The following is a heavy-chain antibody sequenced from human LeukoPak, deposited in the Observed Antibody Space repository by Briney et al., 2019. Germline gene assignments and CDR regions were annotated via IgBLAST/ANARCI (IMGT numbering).Heavy chain of an antibody. D-gene: IGHD6-19*01. J-gene: IGHJ4*02. Sequence: GESLKISCKGSGYSFTTYWIGWVRQMPGKGLEWMGIIYPGDSDTRYSPSFQGQVTISADKSISTAYLQWSSLKASDTAMYYCAGHIAPGYRSGWYFDYWGQGTLVTVSS. CDR3: AGHIAPGYRSGWYFDY. V-gene: IGHV5-51*01. CDR1: GYSFTTYW. CDR2: IYPGDSDT.